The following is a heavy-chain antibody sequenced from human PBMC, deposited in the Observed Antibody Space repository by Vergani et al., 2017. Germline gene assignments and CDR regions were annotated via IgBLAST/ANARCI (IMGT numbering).Heavy chain of an antibody. CDR1: GFTFSTYA. CDR2: LTGGGGST. J-gene: IGHJ4*02. D-gene: IGHD1-26*01. V-gene: IGHV3-23*01. Sequence: EVQLLESGGSLKQPGGSVRLSCAASGFTFSTYAMHWVRQAPGKGLEWVSALTGGGGSTYYADSFKGRFIISRDNSRYTLYLQMNSLRPEDTATYYCVKDTGIYGNFFDSWGQGTLVTVSS. CDR3: VKDTGIYGNFFDS.